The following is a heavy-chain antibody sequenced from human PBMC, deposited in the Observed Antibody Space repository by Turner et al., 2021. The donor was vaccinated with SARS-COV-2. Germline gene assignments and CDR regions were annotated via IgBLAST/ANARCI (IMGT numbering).Heavy chain of an antibody. Sequence: QLQLQESGPGLVKPSETLSLTCTVSGGSISSSSYYWGWIRQPPGKGLEWIGSIYYSGSTYYNPSLKSRVTISVDTSKNQFSLKLSSVNAADTAVYYCATDYYDSSGYYYGGWFDPWGQGTLVTVSS. J-gene: IGHJ5*02. D-gene: IGHD3-22*01. CDR1: GGSISSSSYY. CDR3: ATDYYDSSGYYYGGWFDP. CDR2: IYYSGST. V-gene: IGHV4-39*02.